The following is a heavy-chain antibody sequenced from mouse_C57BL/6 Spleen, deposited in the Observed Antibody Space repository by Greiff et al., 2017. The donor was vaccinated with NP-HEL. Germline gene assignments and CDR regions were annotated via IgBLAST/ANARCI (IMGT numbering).Heavy chain of an antibody. V-gene: IGHV1-82*01. D-gene: IGHD4-1*01. CDR3: ARAGTGYYFDY. J-gene: IGHJ2*01. CDR1: GYAFSSSW. Sequence: QVQLQQSGPELVKPGATVKISCKASGYAFSSSWMNWVKQRPGKGLEWIGRIYPGDGDTNYNGKFKGKAILTADKSSSTAYMQLSSLTSEDSAVYFCARAGTGYYFDYWGQGTTLTVSS. CDR2: IYPGDGDT.